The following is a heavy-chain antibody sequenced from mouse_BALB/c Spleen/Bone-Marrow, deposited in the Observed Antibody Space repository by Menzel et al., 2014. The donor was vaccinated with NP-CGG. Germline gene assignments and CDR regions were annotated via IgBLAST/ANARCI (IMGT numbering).Heavy chain of an antibody. V-gene: IGHV3-8*02. Sequence: EVMLVESGPSLVKPSQTLSLTCSVTGDSITGGYWHWIRKLPGNKLECMGYISYRGTTYYNPSLKSRISITRDTSKNXYYLELNSVATDDTATYYCARTGFFDVWGAGTTVTVSS. CDR2: ISYRGTT. CDR1: GDSITGGY. J-gene: IGHJ1*01. CDR3: ARTGFFDV.